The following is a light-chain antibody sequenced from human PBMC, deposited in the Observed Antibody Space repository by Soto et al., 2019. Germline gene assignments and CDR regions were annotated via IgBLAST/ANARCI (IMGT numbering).Light chain of an antibody. CDR2: AAS. CDR1: QSISSY. CDR3: KQSYSTPK. Sequence: DIQMTHSPSSLSASVGERVTITCRASQSISSYLNWYQQKPGKAPKLLIYAASSLQSGVPSRFSGGGSGTDFTLTISSLQPEDFATYYCKQSYSTPKFGQGTKVDIK. J-gene: IGKJ1*01. V-gene: IGKV1-39*01.